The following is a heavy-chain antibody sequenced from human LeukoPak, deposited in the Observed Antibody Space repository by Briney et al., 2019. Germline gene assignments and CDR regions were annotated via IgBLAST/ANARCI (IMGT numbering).Heavy chain of an antibody. CDR2: IYWNDDK. CDR3: AHEGYCSTASCYYFDH. CDR1: VLSLSTSGVG. V-gene: IGHV2-5*01. J-gene: IGHJ4*02. Sequence: SGPTLVNPTQTLTLTCTFSVLSLSTSGVGVGWIRQPPGKALEWLGIIYWNDDKLYSPSLMSRLSITKDNSKNQVVLTITNMDPVDTATYFCAHEGYCSTASCYYFDHWGQGTLVTASS. D-gene: IGHD2-2*01.